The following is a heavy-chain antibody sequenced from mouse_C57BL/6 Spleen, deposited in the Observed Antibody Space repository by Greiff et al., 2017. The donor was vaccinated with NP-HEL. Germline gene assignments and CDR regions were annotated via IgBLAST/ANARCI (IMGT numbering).Heavy chain of an antibody. J-gene: IGHJ3*01. D-gene: IGHD1-1*01. CDR2: IYPGSGNT. CDR3: ARNYGPAWFAY. V-gene: IGHV1-76*01. CDR1: GYTFTDYY. Sequence: VHVKQSGAELVRPGASVKLSCKASGYTFTDYYINWVKQRPGQGLEWIARIYPGSGNTYYNEKFKGKATLTAEKSSSTAYMQLSSLTSEDSAVYFCARNYGPAWFAYWGQGSLVTVSA.